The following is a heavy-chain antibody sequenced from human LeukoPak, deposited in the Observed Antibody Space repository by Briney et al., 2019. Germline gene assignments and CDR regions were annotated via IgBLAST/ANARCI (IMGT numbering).Heavy chain of an antibody. CDR1: GGSISSGSYY. CDR2: IYTSGST. Sequence: SETLSLTCTVSGGSISSGSYYWSWIRQPAGKGLEWIGRIYTSGSTNYNPSLKSRVTISVDTSKNRFSLKLSSVTAADTAVHYCARVGDLGAFDIWGQGTMVTVPS. D-gene: IGHD3-3*01. CDR3: ARVGDLGAFDI. J-gene: IGHJ3*02. V-gene: IGHV4-61*02.